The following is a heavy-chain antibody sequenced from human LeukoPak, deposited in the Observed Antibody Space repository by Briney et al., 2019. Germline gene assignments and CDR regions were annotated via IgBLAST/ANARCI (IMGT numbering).Heavy chain of an antibody. V-gene: IGHV1-69*04. J-gene: IGHJ4*02. CDR2: IIPILGIA. CDR3: ARVGANYYDSSGSLGD. Sequence: SVRVSCKASGGTFSSYAISWVRQAPGQGLEWMGRIIPILGIANYAQKFQGRVTITADKSTSTAYMELSSLRSEDTAVYYCARVGANYYDSSGSLGDWGQGTLVTVSS. D-gene: IGHD3-22*01. CDR1: GGTFSSYA.